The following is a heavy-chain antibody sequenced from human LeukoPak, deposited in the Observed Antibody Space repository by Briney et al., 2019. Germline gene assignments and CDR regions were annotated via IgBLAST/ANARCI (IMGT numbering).Heavy chain of an antibody. V-gene: IGHV3-23*01. CDR2: ISGSGGST. Sequence: GGSLRLSCAASGFTFSSYAMSWVRQAPGKGLEWVSAISGSGGSTYYADSVKGRFTISRDNSKNTLYLQMNSLRAEDTAVYYCAKGPTKGYCSSTSCYIVVWFDPWGQGTLVTVSS. J-gene: IGHJ5*02. CDR1: GFTFSSYA. D-gene: IGHD2-2*02. CDR3: AKGPTKGYCSSTSCYIVVWFDP.